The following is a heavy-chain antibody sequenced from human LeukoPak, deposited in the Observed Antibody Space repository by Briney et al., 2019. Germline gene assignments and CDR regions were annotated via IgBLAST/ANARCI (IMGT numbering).Heavy chain of an antibody. Sequence: SETLSLTCTVSGGSISSGDYYWSWIRQPPGKGLEWIGYIYYSGSTYYNPSLKSRVTISVDTSKNQFSLKLSSVAAADTAVYYCARVGSSWDLVFDYWGQGTLVTVSS. D-gene: IGHD6-13*01. V-gene: IGHV4-30-4*01. J-gene: IGHJ4*02. CDR2: IYYSGST. CDR3: ARVGSSWDLVFDY. CDR1: GGSISSGDYY.